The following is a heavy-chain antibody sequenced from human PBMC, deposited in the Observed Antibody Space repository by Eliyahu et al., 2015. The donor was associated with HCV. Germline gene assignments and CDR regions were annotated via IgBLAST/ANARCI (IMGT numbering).Heavy chain of an antibody. Sequence: QVQLVQSGAEVKKPGSSVKVSCKASGGTFSSYAISWVRQAPGQGLEWMGGIIPIFGTANYAQEFQGRVTITADKSTSTAYMELSSLRSEDTAVYYCARRPNSGLYYYYYGMDVWGQGTTVTVSS. V-gene: IGHV1-69*06. CDR3: ARRPNSGLYYYYYGMDV. CDR1: GGTFSSYA. CDR2: IIPIFGTA. D-gene: IGHD4-23*01. J-gene: IGHJ6*02.